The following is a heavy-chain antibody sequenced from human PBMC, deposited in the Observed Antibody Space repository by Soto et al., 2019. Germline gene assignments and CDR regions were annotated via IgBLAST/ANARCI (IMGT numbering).Heavy chain of an antibody. CDR2: ITSTGDST. Sequence: EVQLVESGGGLVQPGGSLRLSCAASGFTFSTFGMNWGRLAPGKGLQWVSFITSTGDSTYYADSVKGRFTISRDAAKNSVDLQLRSLRYEDTAVYYCAGDGYQRLYFWGPGTPVTVSS. V-gene: IGHV3-48*02. CDR3: AGDGYQRLYF. CDR1: GFTFSTFG. J-gene: IGHJ4*02. D-gene: IGHD5-12*01.